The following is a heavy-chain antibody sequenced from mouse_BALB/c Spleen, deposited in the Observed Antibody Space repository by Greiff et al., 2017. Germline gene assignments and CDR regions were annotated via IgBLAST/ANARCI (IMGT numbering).Heavy chain of an antibody. CDR1: GFTFSSYA. V-gene: IGHV5-9-3*01. J-gene: IGHJ3*01. Sequence: EVKLMESGGGLVKPGGSLKLSCAASGFTFSSYAMSWVRQTPEKRLEWVATISSGGSYTYYPDSVKGRFTISRDNAKNTLYLQMSSLRSEDTAMYYCARHNAYWGQGTLVTVSA. CDR3: ARHNAY. CDR2: ISSGGSYT.